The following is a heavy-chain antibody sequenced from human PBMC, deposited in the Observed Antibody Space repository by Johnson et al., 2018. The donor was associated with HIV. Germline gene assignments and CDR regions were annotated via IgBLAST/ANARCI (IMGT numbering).Heavy chain of an antibody. V-gene: IGHV3-7*01. D-gene: IGHD1-26*01. CDR3: ARVQSLQWELLDGDAFDI. Sequence: VQLVESGGGVVQPGRSLRLSCAASGFTFSSYAMHWVRQAPGKGLEWVANIKQDGSEKYYVDSVKGRFTISRDNAKNSLYLQMNSLRAEDTAVYYCARVQSLQWELLDGDAFDIWGQGTMVTVSS. CDR1: GFTFSSYA. CDR2: IKQDGSEK. J-gene: IGHJ3*02.